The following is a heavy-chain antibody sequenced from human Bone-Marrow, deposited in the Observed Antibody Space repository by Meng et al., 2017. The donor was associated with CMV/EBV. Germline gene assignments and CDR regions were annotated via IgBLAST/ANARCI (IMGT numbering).Heavy chain of an antibody. V-gene: IGHV1-69*02. J-gene: IGHJ5*02. CDR3: ARGYSSSAGWLDP. CDR1: GGTFSSYT. CDR2: IIPILGIA. D-gene: IGHD6-6*01. Sequence: SVKVSCKASGGTFSSYTISWVRQAPGQGLEWMGRIIPILGIANYAQKFQGRVTITADKSTSTAYMELSSLRSEDTAVYYCARGYSSSAGWLDPWGQGPLVTVSS.